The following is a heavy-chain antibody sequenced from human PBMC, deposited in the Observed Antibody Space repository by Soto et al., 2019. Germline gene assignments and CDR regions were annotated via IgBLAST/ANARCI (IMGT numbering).Heavy chain of an antibody. D-gene: IGHD3-22*01. CDR2: IIPMFGTT. J-gene: IGHJ5*02. V-gene: IGHV1-69*12. CDR1: GGTFSTYT. Sequence: QVQLVQSGAEVKKPGSSVKVSCKASGGTFSTYTMSWVRQAPGQGLEWMGGIIPMFGTTTYAENFQGRVTITADESTRTAYMELTSLRSEDTAVYYCTRDLYYFDSSAYYGHNWSDPWGQGTRVTVSS. CDR3: TRDLYYFDSSAYYGHNWSDP.